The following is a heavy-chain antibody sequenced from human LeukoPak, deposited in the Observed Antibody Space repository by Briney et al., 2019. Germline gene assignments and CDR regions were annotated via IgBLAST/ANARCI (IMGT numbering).Heavy chain of an antibody. V-gene: IGHV3-53*01. CDR2: IYSGGST. CDR3: ARVDSRTAQFDH. J-gene: IGHJ4*02. D-gene: IGHD6-13*01. CDR1: GFTVSSDY. Sequence: SGGSLRHSCAASGFTVSSDYMSWVRQAPGKGPEWVSTIYSGGSTYYADSVKGRFTIFRDHSKNTVYLQMNSLRAEDTAVYHCARVDSRTAQFDHWGQGTLVTVSS.